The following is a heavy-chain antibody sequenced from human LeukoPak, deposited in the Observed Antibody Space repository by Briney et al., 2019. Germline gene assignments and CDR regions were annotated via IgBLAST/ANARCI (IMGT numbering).Heavy chain of an antibody. Sequence: ASVKVSCKASGYTFTSYGISWVRQAPGQGLEWMGWISAYNGNTNYAQKLQGRVTMTTDTSTSTACMELRSLRSDDTAVYYRARASNYDILTGYEDPWGQGTLVTVSS. CDR3: ARASNYDILTGYEDP. J-gene: IGHJ5*02. V-gene: IGHV1-18*04. D-gene: IGHD3-9*01. CDR2: ISAYNGNT. CDR1: GYTFTSYG.